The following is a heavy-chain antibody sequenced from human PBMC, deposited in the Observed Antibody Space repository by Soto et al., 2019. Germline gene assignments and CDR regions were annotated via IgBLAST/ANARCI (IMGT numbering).Heavy chain of an antibody. CDR2: ISSSSSTI. D-gene: IGHD6-19*01. CDR1: GFTFSSYS. CDR3: ATGMQWLVRTKAGGASDY. J-gene: IGHJ4*02. V-gene: IGHV3-48*02. Sequence: GGSLRLSCAASGFTFSSYSMNWVRQAPGKGLEWVSYISSSSSTIYYADSVKGRFTISRDNAKNSLYLQMNSLRDEDTAVYYCATGMQWLVRTKAGGASDYWGQGTLVTVSS.